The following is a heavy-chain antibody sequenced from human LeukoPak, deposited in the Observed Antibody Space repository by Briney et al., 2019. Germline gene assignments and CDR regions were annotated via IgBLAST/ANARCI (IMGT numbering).Heavy chain of an antibody. J-gene: IGHJ4*02. Sequence: ASVKVSCKASGYTFTIYGISWVRQAPGQGLEWMGWISAYNGNTNYAQKLQGRVTMTTDTSTSTAYMELRSLRSDDTAVYYCASSYCSRGSCPGDFDYWGQGTLVTVSS. CDR3: ASSYCSRGSCPGDFDY. CDR1: GYTFTIYG. CDR2: ISAYNGNT. V-gene: IGHV1-18*01. D-gene: IGHD2-15*01.